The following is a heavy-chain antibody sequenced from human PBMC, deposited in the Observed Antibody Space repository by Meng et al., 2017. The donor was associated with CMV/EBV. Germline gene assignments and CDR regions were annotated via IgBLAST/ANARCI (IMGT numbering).Heavy chain of an antibody. J-gene: IGHJ2*01. Sequence: SETLSLTCAVYSGSLSGYFWSWIRQPPGKGLEWIGEINHSGTTSYNPSLKSRVTISVDTSKNQFSLKLSSVTAAVTAVYYCARGVTWNWYFDLWGRGTLVTVSS. D-gene: IGHD2-21*02. CDR3: ARGVTWNWYFDL. CDR1: SGSLSGYF. V-gene: IGHV4-34*01. CDR2: INHSGTT.